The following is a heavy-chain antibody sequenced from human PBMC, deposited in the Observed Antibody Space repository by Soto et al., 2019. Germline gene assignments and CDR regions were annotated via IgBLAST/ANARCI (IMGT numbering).Heavy chain of an antibody. J-gene: IGHJ4*02. D-gene: IGHD3-22*01. CDR3: ARSPPPYYYDSSGYYYDY. CDR2: TNPNSGGT. Sequence: XVRGSCGASEYTSTRYYMHLVRRAPGQGLEWMGRTNPNSGGTNYAQKFQGWVPMTRDTSISTAYMELSRLRSNDTAVYYCARSPPPYYYDSSGYYYDYWGQGTLVTVSS. CDR1: EYTSTRYY. V-gene: IGHV1-2*04.